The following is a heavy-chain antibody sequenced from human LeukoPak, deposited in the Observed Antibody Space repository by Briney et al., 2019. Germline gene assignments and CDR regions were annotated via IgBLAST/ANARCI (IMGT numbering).Heavy chain of an antibody. J-gene: IGHJ4*02. CDR1: GGSFSGYY. D-gene: IGHD2-15*01. CDR3: ARNCRDGYKAPYYFDY. Sequence: SETLSLTCAVYGGSFSGYYWSWIRQPPGKGLEWIGEINHSGSTNYNPSLKSRVTISVDTSKNQFSLKLSSVTAADTAVYYCARNCRDGYKAPYYFDYWGQGTLVTVSA. CDR2: INHSGST. V-gene: IGHV4-34*01.